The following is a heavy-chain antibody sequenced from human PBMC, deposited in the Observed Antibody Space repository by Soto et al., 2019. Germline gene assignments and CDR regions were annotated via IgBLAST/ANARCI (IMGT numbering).Heavy chain of an antibody. V-gene: IGHV1-46*01. CDR3: AREFGDYYDSSGYYSGLPFDL. D-gene: IGHD3-22*01. J-gene: IGHJ5*02. CDR2: INPSGGST. Sequence: RASVKVSCKASGYTFTSYYMHWVRQAPGQGLEWMGIINPSGGSTSYAQKFQGRVTMTRDTSTSTVYMELSSLRSEDTAVYYCAREFGDYYDSSGYYSGLPFDLWGQGTLVTVSS. CDR1: GYTFTSYY.